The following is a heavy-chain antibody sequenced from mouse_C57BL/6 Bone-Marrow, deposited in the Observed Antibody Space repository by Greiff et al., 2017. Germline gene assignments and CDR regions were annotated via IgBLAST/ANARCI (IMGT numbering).Heavy chain of an antibody. J-gene: IGHJ2*01. CDR3: TTSPSYFDY. V-gene: IGHV14-4*01. CDR1: GFNIKDDY. D-gene: IGHD6-1*01. Sequence: VQLQQSGAELVRPGASVKLSCTASGFNIKDDYMHWVKQRPEQGLEWIGWIDPENGDTEYASKFQGKATITVDTSSNTAYLQLSSLTSEDTAVYYCTTSPSYFDYWGQGTTLTVSS. CDR2: IDPENGDT.